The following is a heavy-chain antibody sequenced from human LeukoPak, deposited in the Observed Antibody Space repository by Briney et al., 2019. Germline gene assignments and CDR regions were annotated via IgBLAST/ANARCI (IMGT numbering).Heavy chain of an antibody. CDR1: GFTVSSNY. CDR3: ARDPSHLYYYGSGSFQSPYYYYGMDV. J-gene: IGHJ6*02. V-gene: IGHV3-66*01. CDR2: IYSGGIT. Sequence: GGSLRLSCAASGFTVSSNYMSWVRQAPGKGLEWVSVIYSGGITYYADSVKGRFTISRDNSKNTLYLQMNSLRAEDTAVYYCARDPSHLYYYGSGSFQSPYYYYGMDVWGQGTTVTVSS. D-gene: IGHD3-10*01.